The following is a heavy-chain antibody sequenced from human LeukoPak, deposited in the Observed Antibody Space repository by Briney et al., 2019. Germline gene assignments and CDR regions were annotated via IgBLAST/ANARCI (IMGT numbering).Heavy chain of an antibody. CDR1: GYTFTGYY. CDR3: ARDPGVGYSFFDY. Sequence: ASVKVSCKAPGYTFTGYYMHWVRQAPGQGLEWMGWINPNSGGTNYAQKFQGRVTMTRDTSISTAYMELSRLRSDDTAVYYCARDPGVGYSFFDYWGQGTLVTVSS. CDR2: INPNSGGT. D-gene: IGHD3-22*01. J-gene: IGHJ4*02. V-gene: IGHV1-2*02.